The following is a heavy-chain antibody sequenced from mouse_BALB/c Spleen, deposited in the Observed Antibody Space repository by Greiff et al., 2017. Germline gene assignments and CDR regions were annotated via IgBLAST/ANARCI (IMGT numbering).Heavy chain of an antibody. V-gene: IGHV5-17*02. D-gene: IGHD3-3*01. CDR2: ISSGSSTI. CDR1: GFTFSSFG. CDR3: ARRGTFYAMDY. J-gene: IGHJ4*01. Sequence: EVKLVESGGGLVQPGGSRKLSCAASGFTFSSFGMHWVHQAPEKGLEWVAYISSGSSTIYYADTVKGRFTISRDNPKNTLFLQMTSLRSEDTAMYYCARRGTFYAMDYWGQGTSVTVSS.